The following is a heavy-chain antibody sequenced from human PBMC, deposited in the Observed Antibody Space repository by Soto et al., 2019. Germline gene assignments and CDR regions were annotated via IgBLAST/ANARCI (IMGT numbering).Heavy chain of an antibody. V-gene: IGHV3-30-3*01. CDR1: GFTFSSYA. D-gene: IGHD1-26*01. CDR3: ARDSRPYIVGATYFDY. CDR2: ISYDGSNK. Sequence: GGSLRLSCAASGFTFSSYAMHWVRQAPGKGLEWVAVISYDGSNKYYADSVKGRFTISRDNSKNTLYLQMNSLRPEDTAVYYCARDSRPYIVGATYFDYWGQGTLVTVSS. J-gene: IGHJ4*02.